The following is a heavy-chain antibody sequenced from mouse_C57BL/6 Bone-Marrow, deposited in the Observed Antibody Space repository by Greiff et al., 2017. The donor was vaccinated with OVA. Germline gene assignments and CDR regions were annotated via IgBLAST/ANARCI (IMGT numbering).Heavy chain of an antibody. Sequence: EVQLVESGGGLVKPGGSLKLSCAASGSTFSSYAMSWVRQTREKRLEWVATISDGGSYTYYPDNVKGRFTISRDNAKNNLYLQMSHLKSEDTAMYYCARDYVGYFDYWGQGTTLTVSS. J-gene: IGHJ2*01. CDR3: ARDYVGYFDY. D-gene: IGHD2-12*01. CDR1: GSTFSSYA. CDR2: ISDGGSYT. V-gene: IGHV5-4*01.